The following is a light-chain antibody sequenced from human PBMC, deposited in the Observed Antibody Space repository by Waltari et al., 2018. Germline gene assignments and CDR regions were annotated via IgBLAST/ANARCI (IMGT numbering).Light chain of an antibody. CDR3: QQSYSSFT. V-gene: IGKV1-39*01. CDR2: AAS. J-gene: IGKJ5*01. Sequence: DIQMTQSPSSLSASIGDRVNITFRASQSISTFLIWYQQKPGRAPKLLIYAASILRGAVPSRISGSVSGTDFSRTSSRLHTDDFASYCGQQSYSSFTFGQGTRLEIK. CDR1: QSISTF.